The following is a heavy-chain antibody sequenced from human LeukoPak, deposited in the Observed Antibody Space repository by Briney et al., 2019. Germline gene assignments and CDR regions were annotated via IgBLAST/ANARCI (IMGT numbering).Heavy chain of an antibody. J-gene: IGHJ4*02. V-gene: IGHV3-21*01. D-gene: IGHD5-24*01. CDR3: ARARDGSTLSTPQHF. CDR1: GFTFSSYS. Sequence: GGSLRLSCAASGFTFSSYSMNWVRQAPGKGLEWVSSISSSSYIYYADSVKGRFTISRDNSKNTVYLQMNSLRPEDTAVYYCARARDGSTLSTPQHFWGQGTPVTVSS. CDR2: ISSSSYI.